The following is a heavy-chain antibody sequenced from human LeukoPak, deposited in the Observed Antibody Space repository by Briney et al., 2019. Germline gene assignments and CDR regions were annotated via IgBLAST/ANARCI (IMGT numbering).Heavy chain of an antibody. Sequence: GGSLRLSCAASGFTFSNYAINWVRQAPGKGLEWVSSLSGSGASTYYADSVKGRFTISRDNAKNSLYLQMNSLRAEDTAVYYCAGVFSLVEYCSSPSSNGDYWAQGPLVPV. D-gene: IGHD2-2*01. CDR2: LSGSGAST. J-gene: IGHJ4*02. CDR1: GFTFSNYA. CDR3: AGVFSLVEYCSSPSSNGDY. V-gene: IGHV3-23*01.